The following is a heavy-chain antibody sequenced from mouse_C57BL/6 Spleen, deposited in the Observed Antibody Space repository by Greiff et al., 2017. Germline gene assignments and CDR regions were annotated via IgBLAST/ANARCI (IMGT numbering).Heavy chain of an antibody. Sequence: EVQLQQSGPELVKPGASVKISCKASGYTFTDYYMNWVKQSHGKSLEWIGDINPNNGGTSYNQKFKGKATLTVDKSSSTAYMELRSLTSEDSAVYYCASPIITTVVAHYAMDYWGQGTSVTVSS. CDR2: INPNNGGT. D-gene: IGHD1-1*01. CDR1: GYTFTDYY. V-gene: IGHV1-26*01. J-gene: IGHJ4*01. CDR3: ASPIITTVVAHYAMDY.